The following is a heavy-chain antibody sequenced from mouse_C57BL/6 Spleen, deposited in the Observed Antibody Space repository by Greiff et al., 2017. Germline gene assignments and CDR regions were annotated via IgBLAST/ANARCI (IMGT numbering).Heavy chain of an antibody. J-gene: IGHJ4*01. CDR1: GFNIKNTY. D-gene: IGHD1-1*01. CDR2: IDPANGNT. V-gene: IGHV14-3*01. CDR3: VELLRDSGAMDY. Sequence: VQLQPSVAELVRPGASVKLSCTASGFNIKNTYMHWVKQRPEQGLEWIGRIDPANGNTKYAAKFQGKATITADTSSNTAYLQLSSLTSEADAMYYGVELLRDSGAMDYWGQGTSVTVSS.